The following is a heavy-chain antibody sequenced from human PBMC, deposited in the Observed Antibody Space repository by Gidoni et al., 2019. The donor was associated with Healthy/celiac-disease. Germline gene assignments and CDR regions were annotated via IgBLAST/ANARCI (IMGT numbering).Heavy chain of an antibody. D-gene: IGHD4-4*01. Sequence: QVQLVQSGAEVKKPGSSVKVSCKASGGTFSSYAISWVRQAPGHGLEWMGGIIPIFGTANYAQKFQGRVTITADESTSTAYMDLSSLRSEDTAVYYCARDWPRQSANYYYYGMDVWGQGTTVTVSS. J-gene: IGHJ6*02. CDR3: ARDWPRQSANYYYYGMDV. CDR1: GGTFSSYA. CDR2: IIPIFGTA. V-gene: IGHV1-69*01.